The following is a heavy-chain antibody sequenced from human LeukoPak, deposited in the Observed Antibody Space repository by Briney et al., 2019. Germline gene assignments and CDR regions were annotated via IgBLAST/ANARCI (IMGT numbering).Heavy chain of an antibody. J-gene: IGHJ4*02. Sequence: SETLSLTCAVSGGSISSSNWWSWVRQPPGKGLEWIGSIYHSGSTYYNPSLKSRVTISVDTSKNQFSLKLSSVAAADTAVYYCARDDSSGYYVDYWGQGTLVTVSS. D-gene: IGHD3-22*01. CDR3: ARDDSSGYYVDY. V-gene: IGHV4-4*02. CDR2: IYHSGST. CDR1: GGSISSSNW.